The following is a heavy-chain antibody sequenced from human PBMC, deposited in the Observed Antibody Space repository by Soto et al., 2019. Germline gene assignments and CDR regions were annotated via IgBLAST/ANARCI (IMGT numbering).Heavy chain of an antibody. D-gene: IGHD5-12*01. Sequence: PSETLSLTCTVSGGSISSGGYYWSWIRQHPGKGLEWIGYIYYSGSTYDNPSLKSRVTISVDTTKNQFSLKLSSVTAADTAVYHCARGSRDGYNYFDYWGQGTLVTVSS. CDR1: GGSISSGGYY. J-gene: IGHJ4*02. V-gene: IGHV4-31*03. CDR2: IYYSGST. CDR3: ARGSRDGYNYFDY.